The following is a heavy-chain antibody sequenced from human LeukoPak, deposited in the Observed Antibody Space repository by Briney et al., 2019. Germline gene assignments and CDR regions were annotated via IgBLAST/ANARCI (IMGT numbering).Heavy chain of an antibody. D-gene: IGHD6-6*01. Sequence: GGSLRLSCAASGFTFSSYWMHWVRQAPGKGLVWVSRINSDGSSASYADSVKGRFTISRDNAKNTLYLQMNSLRAEDTAVYYCARGFLGLASPGYWGQGTLVTVSS. CDR1: GFTFSSYW. CDR2: INSDGSSA. V-gene: IGHV3-74*01. J-gene: IGHJ4*02. CDR3: ARGFLGLASPGY.